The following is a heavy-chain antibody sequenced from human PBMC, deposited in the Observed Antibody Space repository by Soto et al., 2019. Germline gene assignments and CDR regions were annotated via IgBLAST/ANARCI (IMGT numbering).Heavy chain of an antibody. Sequence: VLLQESGPGLVEPSQTLSLTCTVSGVSVTSGGFFWSWIRHHPAKGLEWIGYISYSGSAYYSPSLKSRVSIAADTSSHQFSLRLTSLTAADTAVYFCARLLCSGNSCSLGGGFDIWGQGTTVTVSS. V-gene: IGHV4-31*03. D-gene: IGHD2-2*01. CDR3: ARLLCSGNSCSLGGGFDI. CDR2: ISYSGSA. CDR1: GVSVTSGGFF. J-gene: IGHJ3*02.